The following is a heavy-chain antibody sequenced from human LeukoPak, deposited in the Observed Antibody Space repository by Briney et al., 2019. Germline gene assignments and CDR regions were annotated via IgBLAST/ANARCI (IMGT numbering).Heavy chain of an antibody. Sequence: ASVTVSCQASGYTFTNYYIHWVRQAPGHGLEGVGIRNPRGDSQNYAQKFQGRVAMTRDTSTSTVYMDQSSLRSDDTAVYYCARVVLSDSSGYRRPNDAFDIWGQGTMVTVSS. CDR1: GYTFTNYY. D-gene: IGHD3-22*01. J-gene: IGHJ3*02. CDR2: RNPRGDSQ. CDR3: ARVVLSDSSGYRRPNDAFDI. V-gene: IGHV1-46*01.